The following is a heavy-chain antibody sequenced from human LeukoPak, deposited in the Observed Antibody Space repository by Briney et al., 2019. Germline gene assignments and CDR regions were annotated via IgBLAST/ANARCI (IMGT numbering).Heavy chain of an antibody. CDR2: INNDGTDT. CDR3: ARGSSGPDI. CDR1: GFTFSSYG. V-gene: IGHV3-74*01. D-gene: IGHD3-10*01. Sequence: GRSLRLSCAASGFTFSSYGMHWVRQAPGKGLVWVSRINNDGTDTIYADSVKGRFTISRDNAKNTLYLQINSLRAEDTAVYYCARGSSGPDIWGQGTMVTASS. J-gene: IGHJ3*02.